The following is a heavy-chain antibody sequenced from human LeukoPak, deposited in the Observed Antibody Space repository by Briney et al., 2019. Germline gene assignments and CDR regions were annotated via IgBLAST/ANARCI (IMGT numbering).Heavy chain of an antibody. CDR2: ISYDGSNK. J-gene: IGHJ6*02. CDR1: GFTFSSYG. CDR3: ARGPTVTPSHYYYYGMDV. Sequence: GGSLRLSCAASGFTFSSYGMHWVRQAPGKGLEWVAVISYDGSNKYYADSVKGRFTISRDNSKNTLYLQMNSLRAEDTAVYYCARGPTVTPSHYYYYGMDVWGQGTTVTVSS. D-gene: IGHD4-17*01. V-gene: IGHV3-30*03.